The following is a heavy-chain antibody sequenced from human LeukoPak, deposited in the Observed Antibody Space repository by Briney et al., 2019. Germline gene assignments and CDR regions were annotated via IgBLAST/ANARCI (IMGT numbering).Heavy chain of an antibody. D-gene: IGHD3-22*01. Sequence: GGSLRLSCAASGFTFSSYTMNWVRQAPGKGLEWVSYISSSSTTIYYADSVKGRFTISRDNAKNSLYLQMNSLRAEDTAVYYCARAGSITMIVVVTHWGQGTLVTVSS. CDR3: ARAGSITMIVVVTH. CDR2: ISSSSTTI. J-gene: IGHJ4*02. CDR1: GFTFSSYT. V-gene: IGHV3-48*04.